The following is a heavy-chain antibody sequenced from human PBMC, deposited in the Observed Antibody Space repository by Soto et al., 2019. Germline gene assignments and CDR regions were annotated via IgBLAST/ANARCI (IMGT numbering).Heavy chain of an antibody. J-gene: IGHJ4*02. D-gene: IGHD5-12*01. Sequence: EVQVLESGGGLVQPGGSLRLSCAASGFNFNTYAMSWVRQAPGKGLEWVSGISGGGGSIHYVDSVKGRFTISRDNSKNTLYLQMNSLRAEDTAVYYCAKDRVRDGYNRFDYWGQGTLVTVSS. CDR2: ISGGGGSI. CDR1: GFNFNTYA. V-gene: IGHV3-23*01. CDR3: AKDRVRDGYNRFDY.